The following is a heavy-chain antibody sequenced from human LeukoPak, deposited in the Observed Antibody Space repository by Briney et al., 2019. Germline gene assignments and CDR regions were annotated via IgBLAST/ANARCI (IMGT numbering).Heavy chain of an antibody. CDR2: ISGSGGRT. J-gene: IGHJ4*02. CDR3: GHDSSGYYYQLDY. CDR1: GFTFSSYA. D-gene: IGHD3-22*01. Sequence: GGSLRLSCAASGFTFSSYAMSWVRQAPGKGLEWVSAISGSGGRTYYVDSVKGRFTISRDNSKNTLYLQMNSLRAEDTAVYYCGHDSSGYYYQLDYWGQGTLVTVSS. V-gene: IGHV3-23*01.